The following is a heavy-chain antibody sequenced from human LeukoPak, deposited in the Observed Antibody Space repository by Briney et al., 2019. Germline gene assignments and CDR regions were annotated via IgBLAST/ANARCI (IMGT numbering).Heavy chain of an antibody. D-gene: IGHD2-15*01. V-gene: IGHV1-2*02. CDR2: INPNSGGT. Sequence: ASVKVSCKASGYTFTGYYMHWVRQAPGQGLEWMGWINPNSGGTNYAQKFQGRVTMTRDTSISTAYMELSRLRSDDTAVYYCARGRYCSGGSCYKDYWGQGTLVTVSS. CDR3: ARGRYCSGGSCYKDY. J-gene: IGHJ4*02. CDR1: GYTFTGYY.